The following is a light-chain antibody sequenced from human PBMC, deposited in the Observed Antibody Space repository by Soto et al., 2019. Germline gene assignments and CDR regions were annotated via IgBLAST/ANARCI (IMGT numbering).Light chain of an antibody. Sequence: EIVMTQSPATLSVSPGERATLSCRASQSVSSDLAWYQQKPGQAPRLLISGASTRATGIPARFSGSVSRTEFTLTISSLQSEDCAVYFCQQYNNWPRTFGQGTKVEIK. J-gene: IGKJ2*01. CDR1: QSVSSD. V-gene: IGKV3-15*01. CDR3: QQYNNWPRT. CDR2: GAS.